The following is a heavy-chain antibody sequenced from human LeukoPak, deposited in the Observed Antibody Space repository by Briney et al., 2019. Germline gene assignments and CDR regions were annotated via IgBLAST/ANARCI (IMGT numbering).Heavy chain of an antibody. CDR2: ISGSGGST. J-gene: IGHJ4*02. Sequence: EGSLRLSCAASGFTFDDYGMSWVRQAPGKGLEWVSAISGSGGSTYYADSVKGRFTISRDNSKNTLYLQMNSLRAEDTAVYYCANDNYYDSSGYYGYWGQGTLVTVSS. CDR1: GFTFDDYG. CDR3: ANDNYYDSSGYYGY. V-gene: IGHV3-23*01. D-gene: IGHD3-22*01.